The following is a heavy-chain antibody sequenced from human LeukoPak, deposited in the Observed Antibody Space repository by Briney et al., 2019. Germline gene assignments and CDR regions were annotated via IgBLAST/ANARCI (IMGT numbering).Heavy chain of an antibody. Sequence: SETLSLTCTVSGGSISSTSWYWGWIRQPPGKGLEWIGSIYYSGSTNYNPSLKSRVTMSVDTSKNRFSLKLSSVTAADTAVYYCARPDYDSSGSYYDNWFDPWGQGTLVTVSS. D-gene: IGHD3-22*01. CDR3: ARPDYDSSGSYYDNWFDP. CDR1: GGSISSTSWY. CDR2: IYYSGST. J-gene: IGHJ5*02. V-gene: IGHV4-39*01.